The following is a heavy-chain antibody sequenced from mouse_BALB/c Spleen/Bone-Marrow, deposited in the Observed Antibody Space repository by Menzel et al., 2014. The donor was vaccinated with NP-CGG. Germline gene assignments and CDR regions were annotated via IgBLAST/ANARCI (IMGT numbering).Heavy chain of an antibody. J-gene: IGHJ2*01. Sequence: VQLQQSGTVLARPGAAVKMSCKASGYTFSNYWMHWVKQRPGQGLEWIGTIYPGNSDTTYNQKFKGKAKLTAVTSTSTAYMELSSLTNEVSAVYYCTTLARSDFDYWGQGTTLTVSS. CDR2: IYPGNSDT. CDR3: TTLARSDFDY. V-gene: IGHV1-5*01. D-gene: IGHD3-1*01. CDR1: GYTFSNYW.